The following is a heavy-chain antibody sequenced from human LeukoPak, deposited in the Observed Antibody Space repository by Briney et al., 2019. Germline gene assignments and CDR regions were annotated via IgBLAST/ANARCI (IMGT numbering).Heavy chain of an antibody. CDR1: GFTFSSYS. CDR2: ISSSSSFI. D-gene: IGHD6-19*01. Sequence: GGSLRLSCAASGFTFSSYSMNWVRQAPGKGLEWVSSISSSSSFIYYADSVKGRFTISRDNAKNSLYLQMNSLRAEDTAVYYCARSLGEIAVTDYWGQGTLVTVSS. CDR3: ARSLGEIAVTDY. V-gene: IGHV3-21*01. J-gene: IGHJ4*02.